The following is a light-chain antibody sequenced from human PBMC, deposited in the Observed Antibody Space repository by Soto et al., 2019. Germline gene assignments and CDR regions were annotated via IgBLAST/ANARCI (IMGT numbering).Light chain of an antibody. CDR1: QDSSES. CDR3: QQYHSLPLT. V-gene: IGKV1-33*01. J-gene: IGKJ4*01. Sequence: DIQMTQSPSSLSASSGDRGTITCQASQDSSESLHWYQQKSGKALKLLMYAASNLEPGVPSRFSGRRAVTDFTFNISGLQPEEFATYFCQQYHSLPLTVGGGT. CDR2: AAS.